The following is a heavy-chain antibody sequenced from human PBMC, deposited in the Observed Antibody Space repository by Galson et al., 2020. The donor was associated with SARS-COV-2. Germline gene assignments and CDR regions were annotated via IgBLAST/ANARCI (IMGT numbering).Heavy chain of an antibody. J-gene: IGHJ4*02. CDR3: ARETDDYTSSWYDY. D-gene: IGHD6-13*01. CDR2: ISYDGTKR. CDR1: GFTFSISA. V-gene: IGHV3-30*04. Sequence: QLGESLKISCRASGFTFSISALHWVRQAPGKGLEWVAIISYDGTKRYNLDSVKGRFTISRDNSKNTLFLQMDSLTTEDTAVYYCARETDDYTSSWYDYWGQGTLVTVSS.